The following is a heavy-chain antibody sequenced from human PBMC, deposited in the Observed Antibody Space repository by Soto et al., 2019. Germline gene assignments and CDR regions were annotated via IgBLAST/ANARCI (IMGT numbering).Heavy chain of an antibody. D-gene: IGHD5-18*01. CDR3: VSFDVDTAMFYGMDV. CDR2: IHYSGST. CDR1: GGSISSSSYY. V-gene: IGHV4-39*01. J-gene: IGHJ6*02. Sequence: PSETLSLTCTVSGGSISSSSYYWGWIRQPPGKGLEWIGSIHYSGSTYYNPSVKSRVTISVDTSKNQFSLKLSSVTAADTAVYYCVSFDVDTAMFYGMDVWGQGTTVTVSS.